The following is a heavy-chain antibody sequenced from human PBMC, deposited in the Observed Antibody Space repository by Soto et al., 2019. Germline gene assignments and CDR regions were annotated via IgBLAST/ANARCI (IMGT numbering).Heavy chain of an antibody. CDR3: ARTAAAGKYYYGVDV. Sequence: PGESLKISCKGSGYSFTSYWIGWVRQRHGKGLEWMGIIYPGDSDTRYSPSFQGQVTISADKSISTAYLQWSSLKASDTAFYYCARTAAAGKYYYGVDVWGQGTTVTVSS. CDR1: GYSFTSYW. V-gene: IGHV5-51*01. J-gene: IGHJ6*02. CDR2: IYPGDSDT. D-gene: IGHD6-13*01.